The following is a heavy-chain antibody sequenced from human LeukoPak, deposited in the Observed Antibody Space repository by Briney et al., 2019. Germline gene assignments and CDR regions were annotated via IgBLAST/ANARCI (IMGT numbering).Heavy chain of an antibody. CDR3: AKSNGYGLVDI. CDR2: IYHSGST. D-gene: IGHD3-10*01. Sequence: PSETLSLTCIVSGYSISSVYYWGWIRQPPGKGLEWIGSIYHSGSTYYNPSLKSRVTISVDTSKNQFSLKLNSVTAADTAVHYCAKSNGYGLVDIWGQGTMVTVSS. J-gene: IGHJ3*02. CDR1: GYSISSVYY. V-gene: IGHV4-38-2*02.